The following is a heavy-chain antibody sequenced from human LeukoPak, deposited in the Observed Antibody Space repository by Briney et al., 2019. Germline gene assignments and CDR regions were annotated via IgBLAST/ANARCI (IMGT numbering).Heavy chain of an antibody. CDR3: ARRGYYDSSGYDY. CDR1: GFTFSSYS. Sequence: PGGSLRLSCAASGFTFSSYSMNWVRQAPGKGLEWVSSISSSSSYIYYADSVKGRFTISRDNAKNSLYLQMNSLRAEDTAIYYCARRGYYDSSGYDYWGQGTLVTVSS. D-gene: IGHD3-22*01. CDR2: ISSSSSYI. V-gene: IGHV3-21*01. J-gene: IGHJ4*02.